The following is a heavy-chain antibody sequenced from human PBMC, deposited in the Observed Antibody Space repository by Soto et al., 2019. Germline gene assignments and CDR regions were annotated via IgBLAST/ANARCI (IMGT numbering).Heavy chain of an antibody. CDR1: GGSISSGGYS. J-gene: IGHJ3*02. D-gene: IGHD3-22*01. Sequence: SETLSLTCAVSGGSISSGGYSWSWIRQPPGKGLEWIGYIYHSGSTYYNPSLKSRVTISVDRSKNQFSLKLSSVTAADTAVYYCARGRRTYYYDSSGYYLGEYNAFDIWGQGTMVTVSS. CDR2: IYHSGST. V-gene: IGHV4-30-2*01. CDR3: ARGRRTYYYDSSGYYLGEYNAFDI.